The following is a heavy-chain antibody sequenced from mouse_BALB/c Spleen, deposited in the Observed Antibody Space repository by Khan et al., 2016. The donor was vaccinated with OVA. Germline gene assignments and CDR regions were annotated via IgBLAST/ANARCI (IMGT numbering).Heavy chain of an antibody. Sequence: VRLQQSGPELVKPGASVKIPCKASGYTFTDYIMDWVKQSHGKSLEWIGDINPNNGGTIYNQKFMGKATLTVDKSSSTAYIELRSLTSEDTAVYYCARSGYGTFAYWGQGTLVTVSA. D-gene: IGHD2-1*01. V-gene: IGHV1-18*01. CDR3: ARSGYGTFAY. CDR2: INPNNGGT. J-gene: IGHJ3*01. CDR1: GYTFTDYI.